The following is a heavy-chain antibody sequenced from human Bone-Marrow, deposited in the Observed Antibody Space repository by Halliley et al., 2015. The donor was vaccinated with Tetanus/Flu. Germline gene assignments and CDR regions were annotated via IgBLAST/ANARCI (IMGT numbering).Heavy chain of an antibody. CDR2: AKSYPT. CDR3: ARGPSSNYNYHYGMDV. D-gene: IGHD2-2*01. Sequence: AKSYPTEYAASVKGRFTISRDDSKNSLYLQMNSLETEDTAVYYCARGPSSNYNYHYGMDVWGQGTTVTVSS. V-gene: IGHV3-72*01. J-gene: IGHJ6*02.